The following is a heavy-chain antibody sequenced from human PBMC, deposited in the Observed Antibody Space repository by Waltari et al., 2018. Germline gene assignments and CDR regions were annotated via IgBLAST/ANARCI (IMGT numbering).Heavy chain of an antibody. V-gene: IGHV3-30*18. Sequence: QVQLVESGGGVVQPGRSLRLSCAASGFTFTNYGMHWVRQAPGKGLEWVAVISDDGSQKHYADSLKGRFTISRDNSKKTLYLEMNSLRTEDTAVYYCAKCGGLLWFKESRYMDVWGKGTTVTVSS. CDR3: AKCGGLLWFKESRYMDV. J-gene: IGHJ6*03. CDR2: ISDDGSQK. CDR1: GFTFTNYG. D-gene: IGHD3-10*01.